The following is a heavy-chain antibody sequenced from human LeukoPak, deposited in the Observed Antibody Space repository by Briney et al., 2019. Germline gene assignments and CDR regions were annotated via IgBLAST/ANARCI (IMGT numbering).Heavy chain of an antibody. CDR2: MNPNSGNT. J-gene: IGHJ4*02. D-gene: IGHD3-10*01. V-gene: IGHV1-8*01. Sequence: ASVKVSCKASGYTFISYDINWVRQANGQGLEWMGWMNPNSGNTGYAQKFQGRVTMTRNTSISTAYMELSSLRSEDTAVYYCARWITMVRGVITHFDYWGQGTLVTVSS. CDR3: ARWITMVRGVITHFDY. CDR1: GYTFISYD.